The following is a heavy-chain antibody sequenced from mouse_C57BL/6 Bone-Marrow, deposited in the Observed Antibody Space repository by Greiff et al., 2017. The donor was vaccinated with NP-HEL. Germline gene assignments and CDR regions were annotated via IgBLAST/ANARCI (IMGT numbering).Heavy chain of an antibody. D-gene: IGHD2-4*01. CDR1: GFTFSSYG. J-gene: IGHJ3*01. CDR3: ASPYDYDVAWFAY. CDR2: ISSGGSYT. Sequence: EVKLVASGGDLVKPGGSLKLSCAASGFTFSSYGMSWVRQPPDKRLEWVATISSGGSYTYYPDSVKGRFTISRDNAKKTLYLQMRSLKSEDTAMYYCASPYDYDVAWFAYWGQGTLVTVSA. V-gene: IGHV5-6*01.